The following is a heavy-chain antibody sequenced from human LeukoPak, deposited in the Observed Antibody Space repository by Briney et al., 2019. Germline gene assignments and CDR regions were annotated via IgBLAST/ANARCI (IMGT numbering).Heavy chain of an antibody. CDR1: GFTFSSYW. CDR2: IKQDGSEK. CDR3: ARDGCSGGSCFFNYYYYYGMDV. D-gene: IGHD2-15*01. Sequence: PGGSLRLSCAASGFTFSSYWMSWVRQAPGKGLEWVANIKQDGSEKYYVDSVKGRFNISRDNAKNSMYLQMNSLRAEDRAVYYCARDGCSGGSCFFNYYYYYGMDVWGQGTTVTVSS. V-gene: IGHV3-7*03. J-gene: IGHJ6*02.